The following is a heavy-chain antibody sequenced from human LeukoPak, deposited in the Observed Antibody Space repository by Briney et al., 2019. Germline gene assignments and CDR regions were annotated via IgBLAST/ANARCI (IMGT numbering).Heavy chain of an antibody. Sequence: PSQTLSLTCTVSGGSICSGGYYWSWIRQHPGEGLEWIGYIYYSGSTYYNPSLKSRVTISVDTSKNQFSLKLSSVTAADTAVYYCASLSGGYCSSTSCYRSDYWGQGTLVTVSS. CDR1: GGSICSGGYY. V-gene: IGHV4-31*03. CDR3: ASLSGGYCSSTSCYRSDY. D-gene: IGHD2-2*02. J-gene: IGHJ4*02. CDR2: IYYSGST.